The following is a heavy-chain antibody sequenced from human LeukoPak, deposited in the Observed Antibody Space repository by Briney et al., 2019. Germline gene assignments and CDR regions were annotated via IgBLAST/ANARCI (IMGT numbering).Heavy chain of an antibody. V-gene: IGHV3-23*01. CDR2: ISGSGGST. J-gene: IGHJ3*02. CDR1: GFTFSSYA. Sequence: GGSLRLSCAASGFTFSSYAMSWVRQAPGKGLEWVSAISGSGGSTYYADSVKGRFTISRDNSKNTLYLQMNSLRAEDTAVYYCAKDLDYDSSGYYAAAHAFDIWGQGTMVTVSS. D-gene: IGHD3-22*01. CDR3: AKDLDYDSSGYYAAAHAFDI.